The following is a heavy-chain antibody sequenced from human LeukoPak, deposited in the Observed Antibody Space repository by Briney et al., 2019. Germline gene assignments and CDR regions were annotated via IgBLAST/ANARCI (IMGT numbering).Heavy chain of an antibody. CDR2: ISYDGSHK. Sequence: GGSLRLSCAASGFTFSSYAMHWVRQTPGKGLEWVAVISYDGSHKYYADSVKGRFTISRDNSKSTVYLQMDSLRVEDAAVYYCATRPPVPRSPGPLDYWGRGTLVTVSS. D-gene: IGHD1-14*01. CDR1: GFTFSSYA. V-gene: IGHV3-30-3*01. CDR3: ATRPPVPRSPGPLDY. J-gene: IGHJ4*02.